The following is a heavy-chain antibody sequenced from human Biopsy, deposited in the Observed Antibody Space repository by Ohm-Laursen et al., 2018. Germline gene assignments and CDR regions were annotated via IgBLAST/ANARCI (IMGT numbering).Heavy chain of an antibody. J-gene: IGHJ5*02. D-gene: IGHD3-22*01. CDR1: GYTFTGNH. CDR2: NNDKTGDT. CDR3: TGGGYYYDSLAYYYWFDP. V-gene: IGHV1-2*02. Sequence: SVKASCKVSGYTFTGNHVHWVRQAPGQGLGWMGWNNDKTGDTNYAQKFQGRVTMTRDTSISTAYVDLSSLRSDDTAVYYCTGGGYYYDSLAYYYWFDPWGQGTLVTVSS.